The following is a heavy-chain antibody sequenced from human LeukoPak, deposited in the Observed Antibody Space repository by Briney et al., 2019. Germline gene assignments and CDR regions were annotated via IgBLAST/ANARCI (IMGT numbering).Heavy chain of an antibody. CDR1: GGSISSYY. V-gene: IGHV4-4*09. CDR3: ARSGGSHGFFHY. D-gene: IGHD1-26*01. Sequence: SETLSLTCTVSGGSISSYYWSWIRQPPGKGLEWIGYIYTSGSTNYNPSLKSRVTISVDTSKNQFSLKLSSVTAADTAVYYCARSGGSHGFFHYWGQGTLVTVSS. CDR2: IYTSGST. J-gene: IGHJ4*01.